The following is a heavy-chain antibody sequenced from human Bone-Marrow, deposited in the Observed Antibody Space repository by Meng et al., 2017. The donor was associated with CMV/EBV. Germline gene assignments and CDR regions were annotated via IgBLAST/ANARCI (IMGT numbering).Heavy chain of an antibody. CDR2: ISSRGNTI. CDR3: ARENWFGELSPDAFDI. J-gene: IGHJ3*02. CDR1: GFTFSSYE. Sequence: GESLKISCAASGFTFSSYEMNWVRQAPGKGLEWVSYISSRGNTIYYTDSVKGRFTISRDNTKNSLYLQMNNLRAEDTAVYYCARENWFGELSPDAFDIWGQGTMVTV. V-gene: IGHV3-48*03. D-gene: IGHD3-10*01.